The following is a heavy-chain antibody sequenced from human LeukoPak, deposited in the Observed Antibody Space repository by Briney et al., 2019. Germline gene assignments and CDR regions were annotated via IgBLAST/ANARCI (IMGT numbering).Heavy chain of an antibody. V-gene: IGHV4-4*07. CDR3: ARDQRGSGSYIDY. D-gene: IGHD3-10*01. J-gene: IGHJ4*02. CDR1: GGSISTYF. CDR2: IYSSGST. Sequence: SETLSLTCTVYGGSISTYFWSWIRQPAGQGLEWIGRIYSSGSTNYSPSLNSLVTMSVDTSENQFSLNLSSVTAADTAVYYCARDQRGSGSYIDYWGQGTLVTVSS.